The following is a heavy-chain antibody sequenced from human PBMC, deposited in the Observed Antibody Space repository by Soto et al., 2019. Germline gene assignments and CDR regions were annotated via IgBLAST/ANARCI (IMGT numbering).Heavy chain of an antibody. V-gene: IGHV4-39*01. Sequence: QLQLQESGPGLVKPSETLSLTCTVSGGSISSSSYYWGWIRQPPGKGLEWIGSIYYSGSTYYNPSLKSRVTISVDTSENQFSLKLSSVTAADTAVYYCAINPLPLYYYYGMDVWGQGTTVTVSS. J-gene: IGHJ6*02. CDR3: AINPLPLYYYYGMDV. CDR2: IYYSGST. CDR1: GGSISSSSYY. D-gene: IGHD2-2*01.